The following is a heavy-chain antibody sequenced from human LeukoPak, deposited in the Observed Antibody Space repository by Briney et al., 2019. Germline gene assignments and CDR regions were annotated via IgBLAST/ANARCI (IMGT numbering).Heavy chain of an antibody. CDR2: INHSGST. Sequence: PSETLSLTCAVYGGSFSGYYWSWIRQPPGKGLEWIGEINHSGSTNYNPSLKSRVTISVDTSKNQFSLKLSSVAAADTAVYYCARPARQWFGELLYYYWGRGTLVTVSS. V-gene: IGHV4-34*01. D-gene: IGHD3-10*01. J-gene: IGHJ4*02. CDR3: ARPARQWFGELLYYY. CDR1: GGSFSGYY.